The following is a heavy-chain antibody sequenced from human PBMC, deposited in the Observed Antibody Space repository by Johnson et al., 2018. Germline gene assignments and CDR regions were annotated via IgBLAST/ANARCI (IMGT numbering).Heavy chain of an antibody. Sequence: EVQLVENGGGLVKPGRSLRPSCTASGFTFGNYAMSWFRQAPGKGREWVGFIRSKAYGGATEYAASVKGRFTISRDDSKSIAYLQMNSLKTEDTAVDYCTRLMGGMDVWGQGTTVTVSS. J-gene: IGHJ6*02. D-gene: IGHD3-10*01. V-gene: IGHV3-49*05. CDR3: TRLMGGMDV. CDR1: GFTFGNYA. CDR2: IRSKAYGGAT.